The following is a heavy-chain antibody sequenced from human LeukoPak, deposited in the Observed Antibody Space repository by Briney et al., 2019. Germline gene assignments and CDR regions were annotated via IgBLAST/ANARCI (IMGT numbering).Heavy chain of an antibody. Sequence: SVTVSCKASGGTFSSYAISWVRQAPGQGLEWMGGIIPIFGTANYAQKFQGRVTITADESTSTAYMELSSLRSEDTAVYYCARVRVVVVAATRSNWFDPWGQGTLVTVSS. CDR1: GGTFSSYA. CDR3: ARVRVVVVAATRSNWFDP. CDR2: IIPIFGTA. J-gene: IGHJ5*02. D-gene: IGHD2-15*01. V-gene: IGHV1-69*13.